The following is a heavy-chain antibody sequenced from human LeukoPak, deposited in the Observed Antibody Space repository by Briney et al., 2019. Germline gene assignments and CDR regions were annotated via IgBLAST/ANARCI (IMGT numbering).Heavy chain of an antibody. CDR2: IIPIFGTA. D-gene: IGHD1-1*01. CDR3: ARAHRQLERLGRYYFDY. V-gene: IGHV1-69*13. Sequence: SVKVSCKASGGTFSNHAVSWVRQAPGQGLEWMGGIIPIFGTANYAQKFQGRVTITADESTSAAYMELSSLRSEDTAVYYCARAHRQLERLGRYYFDYWGQGTLVTVSS. CDR1: GGTFSNHA. J-gene: IGHJ4*02.